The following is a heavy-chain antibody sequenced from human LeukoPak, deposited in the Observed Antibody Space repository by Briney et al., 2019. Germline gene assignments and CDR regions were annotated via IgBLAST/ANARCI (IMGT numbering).Heavy chain of an antibody. CDR2: INHSGST. Sequence: PSETLCLTCAVYGGSFSGYYWSWIRQPPGEGLEWIGEINHSGSTNYNPSLKSRVTISVDTSKNQFSLKLSSVTAADTAVYYCARGRGTTVTTRAFDIWGQGTMVTVSS. CDR1: GGSFSGYY. CDR3: ARGRGTTVTTRAFDI. V-gene: IGHV4-34*01. D-gene: IGHD4-17*01. J-gene: IGHJ3*02.